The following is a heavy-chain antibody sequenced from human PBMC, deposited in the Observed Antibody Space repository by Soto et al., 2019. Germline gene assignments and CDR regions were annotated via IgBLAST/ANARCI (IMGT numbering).Heavy chain of an antibody. Sequence: QVQLVESGGGVVQPGTSLRLSCAASGFTFSSYGMHWVRQAPGKGLEGVAIISYDGSNKYYTDSVKGRFTISRDNSKNTLYLQMNSLRAEDTAVYYCASERLAVLRNALDYWGQGTPGHRLL. CDR1: GFTFSSYG. D-gene: IGHD2-8*02. CDR2: ISYDGSNK. V-gene: IGHV3-30-3*01. J-gene: IGHJ4*02. CDR3: ASERLAVLRNALDY.